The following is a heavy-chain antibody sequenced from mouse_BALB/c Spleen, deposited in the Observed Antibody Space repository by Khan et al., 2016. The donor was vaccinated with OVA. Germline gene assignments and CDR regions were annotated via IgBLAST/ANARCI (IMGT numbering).Heavy chain of an antibody. J-gene: IGHJ3*01. D-gene: IGHD1-2*01. CDR2: ISPGSGDT. V-gene: IGHV1-77*01. CDR3: ARRNYFGYTFAY. CDR1: GYTFTDYY. Sequence: QVQLQQSGAELARPGASVKLSCKASGYTFTDYYINWVKQRTGQGLEWIGEISPGSGDTYYNARFKGKVTLTADKSSSTAYMQLSSLTSEASAVYFCARRNYFGYTFAYWGQGTLVTVSA.